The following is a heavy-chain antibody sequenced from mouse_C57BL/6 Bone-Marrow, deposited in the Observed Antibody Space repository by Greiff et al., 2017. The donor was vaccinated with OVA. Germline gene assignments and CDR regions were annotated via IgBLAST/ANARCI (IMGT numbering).Heavy chain of an antibody. D-gene: IGHD3-2*02. J-gene: IGHJ3*01. CDR2: INPYNGGT. Sequence: VHVQQSGPVLVKPGASVKMSCKASGYTFTDYYMNWVKQSHGQSLEWIGVINPYNGGTSYNQKFKGKATLTVDKSSSTAYMELNSLTSEDSAVYYCARGQAQVLFAYWGQGTLVTVSA. CDR1: GYTFTDYY. CDR3: ARGQAQVLFAY. V-gene: IGHV1-19*01.